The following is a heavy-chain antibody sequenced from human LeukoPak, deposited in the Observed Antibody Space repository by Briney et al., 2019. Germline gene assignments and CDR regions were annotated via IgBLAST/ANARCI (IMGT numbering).Heavy chain of an antibody. CDR3: ARVGIAVACIFDY. CDR2: IYYSGST. V-gene: IGHV4-59*01. CDR1: GGSISSYY. Sequence: PSETLSLTCTVSGGSISSYYWSWIRQPPGKGLEWIGYIYYSGSTNYNPSLKSRVTISVDTSKNQFSLKLSSVTAADTAVYYCARVGIAVACIFDYWGQGTLVTVSS. D-gene: IGHD6-19*01. J-gene: IGHJ4*02.